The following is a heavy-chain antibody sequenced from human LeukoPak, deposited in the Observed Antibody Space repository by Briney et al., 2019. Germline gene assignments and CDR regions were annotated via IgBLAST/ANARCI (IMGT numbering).Heavy chain of an antibody. J-gene: IGHJ4*02. CDR3: ASSEDIVVVVAAPHLVY. CDR2: INPSGGST. Sequence: ASVKVSCKASGYTFTGYYMHWVRQAPGQGLEWMGIINPSGGSTSYAQKFQGRVTMTRDMSTSTVYMELSSLRSEDTAVYYCASSEDIVVVVAAPHLVYWGQGTLVTVSS. V-gene: IGHV1-46*01. CDR1: GYTFTGYY. D-gene: IGHD2-15*01.